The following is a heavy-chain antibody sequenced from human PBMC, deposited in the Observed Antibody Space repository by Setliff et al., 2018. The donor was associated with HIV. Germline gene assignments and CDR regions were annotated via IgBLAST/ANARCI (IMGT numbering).Heavy chain of an antibody. J-gene: IGHJ4*01. V-gene: IGHV4-38-2*02. CDR2: IYNSGRA. CDR3: VRDRALRFSQSPSLHYFGV. CDR1: GYSINDGYH. Sequence: PSETLSLTCLVFGYSINDGYHWGWIRQSPRKGLEWIGSIYNSGRASYNPSRRSRASLSIDTSKNRFSLRLNPVTAADTAVYYCVRDRALRFSQSPSLHYFGVWGQGILVTVSS.